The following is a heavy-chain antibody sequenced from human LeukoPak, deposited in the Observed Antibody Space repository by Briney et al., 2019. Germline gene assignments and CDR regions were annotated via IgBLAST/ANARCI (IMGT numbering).Heavy chain of an antibody. Sequence: QAGGSLRLSCAASGFTFSSYAMHWVRQAPGKGLEYVSAISSNGGSTYYANSVKGRFTISRDNSKNTLYLQMGSLRAEDMAVYYCARGDSSGYYYYYYYYMDVWGQGTLVTVSS. J-gene: IGHJ6*03. CDR1: GFTFSSYA. D-gene: IGHD3-22*01. V-gene: IGHV3-64*01. CDR3: ARGDSSGYYYYYYYYMDV. CDR2: ISSNGGST.